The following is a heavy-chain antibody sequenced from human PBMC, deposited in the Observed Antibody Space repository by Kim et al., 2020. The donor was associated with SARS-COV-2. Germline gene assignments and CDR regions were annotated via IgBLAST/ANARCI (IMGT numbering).Heavy chain of an antibody. CDR1: GFTFSSYA. CDR3: AKDPVPAARRYYGMDV. CDR2: ISGSGGST. D-gene: IGHD2-2*01. J-gene: IGHJ6*04. Sequence: GGSLRLSCAASGFTFSSYAMSWVRQAPGKGLEWVSAISGSGGSTYYADSVKGRFTISRDNSKNTLYLQMNSLRAEDTAVYYCAKDPVPAARRYYGMDVWGKGPTVTVSS. V-gene: IGHV3-23*01.